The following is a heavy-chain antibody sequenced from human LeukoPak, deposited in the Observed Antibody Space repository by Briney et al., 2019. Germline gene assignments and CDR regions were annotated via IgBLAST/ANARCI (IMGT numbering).Heavy chain of an antibody. J-gene: IGHJ5*02. CDR2: ISAYNGNT. Sequence: PWASVKVSCKASGYTFTSYGISWVRQAPGQGLEWMGWISAYNGNTNYAQKLQGGVTMTTDTSTSTAYMELRSLRSDDTAVYYCARVIGYYYDSSGSFDPWGQGTLVTVSS. CDR1: GYTFTSYG. V-gene: IGHV1-18*01. D-gene: IGHD3-22*01. CDR3: ARVIGYYYDSSGSFDP.